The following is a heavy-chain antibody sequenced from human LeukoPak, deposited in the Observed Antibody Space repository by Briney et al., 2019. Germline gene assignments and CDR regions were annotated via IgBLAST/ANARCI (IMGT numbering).Heavy chain of an antibody. CDR3: ARDLWGGLDYDILTGFLGYYGMDV. CDR1: GGSISSYY. D-gene: IGHD3-9*01. V-gene: IGHV4-4*07. CDR2: IYTSGST. Sequence: PSETLSLTCTVSGGSISSYYWSWIRQPAGKGLEWIGRIYTSGSTNYNPSLKSRVTMSVDTSKNQLSLKLSSVTAADTAVYYCARDLWGGLDYDILTGFLGYYGMDVWGQGTTVTVSS. J-gene: IGHJ6*02.